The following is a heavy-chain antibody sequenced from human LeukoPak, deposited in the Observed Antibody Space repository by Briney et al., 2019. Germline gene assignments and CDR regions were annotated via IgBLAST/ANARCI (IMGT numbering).Heavy chain of an antibody. CDR3: TTYSSSPSFDY. V-gene: IGHV3-15*01. D-gene: IGHD6-13*01. J-gene: IGHJ4*02. CDR2: IRSKTDGGTT. Sequence: GGSLRLSCAASGFTFSNAWMTWVRQAPGKGLEWVGRIRSKTDGGTTDYAAPVKGRFTIPRDDSKNTLYLQMSSLKTEDTAVYYCTTYSSSPSFDYWGQGTLVTVSS. CDR1: GFTFSNAW.